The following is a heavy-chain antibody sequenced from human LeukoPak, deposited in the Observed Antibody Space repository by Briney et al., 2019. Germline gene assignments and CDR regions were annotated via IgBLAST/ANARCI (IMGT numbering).Heavy chain of an antibody. CDR1: GFTFSSYG. CDR3: AKGYYDILTGYYKEDAFDI. D-gene: IGHD3-9*01. J-gene: IGHJ3*02. CDR2: ISGSGGST. V-gene: IGHV3-23*01. Sequence: GGSLRLSCAASGFTFSSYGMSWVRQAPGKGLEWVSAISGSGGSTYYADSVKGRFTISRDNSKNTLYLQMNSLRAEDTAVYYCAKGYYDILTGYYKEDAFDIWGQGTMVTVSS.